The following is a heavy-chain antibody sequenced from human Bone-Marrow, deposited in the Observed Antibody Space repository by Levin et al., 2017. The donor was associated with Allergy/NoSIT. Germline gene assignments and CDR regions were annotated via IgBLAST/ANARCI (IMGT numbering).Heavy chain of an antibody. CDR3: VKDRGGSSSTSCYPTYYFDY. CDR1: GFTFSSYA. D-gene: IGHD2-2*01. Sequence: GGSLRLSCSASGFTFSSYAMHWVRQAPGKGLEYVSAISSNGGSTYYADSVKGRFTISRDNSKNTLYLQMSSLRAEDTAVYYCVKDRGGSSSTSCYPTYYFDYWGQGTLVTVSS. J-gene: IGHJ4*02. V-gene: IGHV3-64D*06. CDR2: ISSNGGST.